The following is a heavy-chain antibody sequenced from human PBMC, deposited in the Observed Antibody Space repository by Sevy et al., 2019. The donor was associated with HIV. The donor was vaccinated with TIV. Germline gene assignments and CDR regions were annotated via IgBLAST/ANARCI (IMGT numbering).Heavy chain of an antibody. V-gene: IGHV4-30-4*08. J-gene: IGHJ4*02. D-gene: IGHD5-18*01. CDR2: FFHSDSP. CDR3: ARSGTVDPAPFGY. Sequence: SETLSLTCSVSGNSLSSDDYYWSWVRQPPGKGLEWIAYFFHSDSPKYRPSLKSRLTISIDTSKNLFSLKVTSVTAADSAVYYCARSGTVDPAPFGYWGQGTPVSVSS. CDR1: GNSLSSDDYY.